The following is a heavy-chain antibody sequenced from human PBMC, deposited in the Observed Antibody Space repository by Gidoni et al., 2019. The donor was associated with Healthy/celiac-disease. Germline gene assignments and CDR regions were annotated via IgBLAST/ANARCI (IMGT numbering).Heavy chain of an antibody. Sequence: QVQLQESGPGLVKPSETLSITCPVSGGSLSSSYWSWIRQPPGKGLEWSGYIYYSGSTNYNPSLKSRVTISVDTSKNQFSLKLSSVTAADTAVYYCASWVRYYYDSSGYFGYFQHWGQGTLVTVSS. CDR1: GGSLSSSY. CDR2: IYYSGST. V-gene: IGHV4-59*08. D-gene: IGHD3-22*01. J-gene: IGHJ1*01. CDR3: ASWVRYYYDSSGYFGYFQH.